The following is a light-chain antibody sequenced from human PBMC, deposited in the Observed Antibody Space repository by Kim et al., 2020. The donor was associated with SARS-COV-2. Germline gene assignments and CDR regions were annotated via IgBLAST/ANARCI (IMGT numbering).Light chain of an antibody. Sequence: AGERATLSCRASQSVSNNYLGWYQQKPGQAPRLLNYGASSRATGIPDRFSGSGSGTDFTLTISRLEPEDFAVYYCQQYGGSPRTFGQGTKVDIK. CDR2: GAS. J-gene: IGKJ1*01. CDR3: QQYGGSPRT. CDR1: QSVSNNY. V-gene: IGKV3-20*01.